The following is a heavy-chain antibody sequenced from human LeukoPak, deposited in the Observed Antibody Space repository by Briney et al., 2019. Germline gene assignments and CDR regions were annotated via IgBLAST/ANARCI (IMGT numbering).Heavy chain of an antibody. V-gene: IGHV1-18*01. J-gene: IGHJ4*02. D-gene: IGHD3-22*01. CDR3: ASTYYYDSSGSINSARFDY. CDR2: ISAYNGNT. Sequence: ASVKVSCKASGYTFTSYGISWVRQAPGQGLEWMGWISAYNGNTNYAQKLQGRVTMTTDTSTSTAYMELRSLRSDDTAVYYCASTYYYDSSGSINSARFDYWGQGTLVTVSS. CDR1: GYTFTSYG.